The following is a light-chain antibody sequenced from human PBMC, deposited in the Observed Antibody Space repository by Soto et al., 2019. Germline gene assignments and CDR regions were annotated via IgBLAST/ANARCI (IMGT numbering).Light chain of an antibody. J-gene: IGKJ1*01. V-gene: IGKV3D-15*01. CDR3: QHYNSYSEA. CDR1: QSVSSY. CDR2: GAS. Sequence: EIVLTQSPATLSLSPGERATLSCRASQSVSSYLAWYQQKPGQAPRLLIYGASSRATGIPDRLSGSGSGTEFTLTISSLQPDDFATYYCQHYNSYSEAFGQGTKVDIK.